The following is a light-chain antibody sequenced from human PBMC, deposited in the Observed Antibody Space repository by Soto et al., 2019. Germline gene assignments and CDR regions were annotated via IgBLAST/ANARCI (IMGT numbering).Light chain of an antibody. CDR1: SSDVGGYNY. V-gene: IGLV2-14*01. CDR3: CSYTVSGTYV. CDR2: AVS. J-gene: IGLJ1*01. Sequence: QSALTQPASVSGSPGQSITISCTGTSSDVGGYNYVPWYQQHPGKAPKLMIYAVSNRPSGVSNRFSGSKSGNTATLTISGLQAEDEADYYCCSYTVSGTYVFGTGTKGTVL.